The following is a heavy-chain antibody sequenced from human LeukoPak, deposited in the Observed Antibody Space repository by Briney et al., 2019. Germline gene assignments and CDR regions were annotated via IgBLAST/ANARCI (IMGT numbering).Heavy chain of an antibody. CDR1: GGSISSDGYY. CDR3: ARDLKSGSYWGDYYYYGMDV. Sequence: PSETLSLTCTVSGGSISSDGYYWTWIRQHPGKGLEWIGYIYYSGTTYYNPSLESRVTLSVDTSKNQFSLRLSSVTAADTAVYYCARDLKSGSYWGDYYYYGMDVWGQGTTVTVSS. D-gene: IGHD1-26*01. V-gene: IGHV4-31*03. J-gene: IGHJ6*02. CDR2: IYYSGTT.